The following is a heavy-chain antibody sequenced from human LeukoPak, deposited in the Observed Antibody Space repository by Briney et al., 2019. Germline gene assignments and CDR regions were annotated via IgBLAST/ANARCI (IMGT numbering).Heavy chain of an antibody. D-gene: IGHD2-21*02. V-gene: IGHV3-66*02. CDR2: IYSGGST. J-gene: IGHJ4*02. Sequence: GGSLRLSCAVSGFTFSNYWMSWVRQAPGKGLEWVSVIYSGGSTYYADSVKGRFTISRDNSKNTLYLQMNSLRAEDTAVYYCARERWGRGYFDYWGQGTLVTVSS. CDR1: GFTFSNYW. CDR3: ARERWGRGYFDY.